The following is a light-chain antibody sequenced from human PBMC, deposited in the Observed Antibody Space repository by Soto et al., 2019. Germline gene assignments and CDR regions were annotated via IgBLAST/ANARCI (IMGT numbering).Light chain of an antibody. CDR2: WAS. CDR3: QQYYSTPLT. J-gene: IGKJ4*01. CDR1: QSVLSSSNNMNY. Sequence: DIVMTQSPDSLAVSLGEGATINCKSSQSVLSSSNNMNYLSWYQQKPGQPPKLLFYWASTRESGVPDRFSGSGSGTDFTLTISSLQAEDVALYYCQQYYSTPLTFGGGTKVDIK. V-gene: IGKV4-1*01.